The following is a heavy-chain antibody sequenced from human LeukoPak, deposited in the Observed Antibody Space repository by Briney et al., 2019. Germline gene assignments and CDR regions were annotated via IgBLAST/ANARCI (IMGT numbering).Heavy chain of an antibody. D-gene: IGHD3-3*02. CDR3: ARGVLAALLEGYYGY. V-gene: IGHV1-2*02. J-gene: IGHJ4*02. CDR1: GYTFTGYY. CDR2: INPNSGGT. Sequence: GASVKVSCKASGYTFTGYYMHWVRQAPGQGLEWMGWINPNSGGTNYAQKFQGRVTMTRDTSISTAYMELSRLRSDDTAVYYCARGVLAALLEGYYGYWGQGTLVTVSS.